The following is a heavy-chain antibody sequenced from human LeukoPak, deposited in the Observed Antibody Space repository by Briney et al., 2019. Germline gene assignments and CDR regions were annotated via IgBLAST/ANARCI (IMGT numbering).Heavy chain of an antibody. CDR3: ASCVVAKGYFDY. Sequence: PGGSLRLSCAASGLSFNSYTMNWVRQAPGKGLEWVSSISQTGHYTDYADSVKGRFTISRDNAENSVYLQMNSLRAEDTAVYYCASCVVAKGYFDYWGQGTLVTVSS. CDR2: ISQTGHYT. V-gene: IGHV3-21*01. CDR1: GLSFNSYT. J-gene: IGHJ4*02. D-gene: IGHD3-22*01.